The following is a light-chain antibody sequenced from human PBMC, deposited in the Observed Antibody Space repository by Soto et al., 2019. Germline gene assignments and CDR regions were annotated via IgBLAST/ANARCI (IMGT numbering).Light chain of an antibody. V-gene: IGLV1-47*01. Sequence: SVLTQPPSASGTPGQRVTISCSGSSSNIGSNYVYWYQQLPGTAPKLLIYRNNQRPSGVPDRFSGSKSGTSASLAISGLRSEDEADYYCATWDDSLNGVVFGGGTKVTVL. CDR1: SSNIGSNY. CDR3: ATWDDSLNGVV. CDR2: RNN. J-gene: IGLJ2*01.